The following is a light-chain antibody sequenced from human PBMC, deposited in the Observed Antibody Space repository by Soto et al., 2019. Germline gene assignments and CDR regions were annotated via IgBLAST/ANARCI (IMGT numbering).Light chain of an antibody. CDR1: SSDIGTYNY. CDR3: TSYTSSRTVV. J-gene: IGLJ2*01. CDR2: DVS. Sequence: QSVLAQPASVSGSPGQSITISCTGTSSDIGTYNYVSWYQQHAGKVPKLMIYDVSNRPSGVSDRFSGSKSGNTASLTISGLQAGDEADYYCTSYTSSRTVVFGGGTKLTVL. V-gene: IGLV2-14*03.